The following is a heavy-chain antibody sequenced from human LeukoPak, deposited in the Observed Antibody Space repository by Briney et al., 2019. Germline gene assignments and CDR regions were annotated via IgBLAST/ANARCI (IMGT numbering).Heavy chain of an antibody. CDR2: IHYTGST. D-gene: IGHD4-17*01. J-gene: IGHJ5*02. Sequence: PSETLSLTCTVSGGSFTSYFWSWIRQPAGKELEWIGHIHYTGSTNYNPSLKSRVTMSIDTSKNQFSLTLSSVTAADTAVYYCARCDFGLRCNWFDPWGQGTLVTVSS. CDR1: GGSFTSYF. V-gene: IGHV4-4*07. CDR3: ARCDFGLRCNWFDP.